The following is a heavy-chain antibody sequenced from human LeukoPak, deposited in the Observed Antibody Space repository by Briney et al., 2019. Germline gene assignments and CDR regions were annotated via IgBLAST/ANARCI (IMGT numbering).Heavy chain of an antibody. CDR2: ISFDGSSD. CDR3: ARDGDNALFKGGAYSLD. V-gene: IGHV3-30-3*01. J-gene: IGHJ1*01. D-gene: IGHD4-23*01. Sequence: GGSLRLSCTASAFTFSTNAIHWFRQAPGKGLEWMAVISFDGSSDTYAAPVEGRFTISRDNSKNTLYLQMKSLRNDDTAVYYCARDGDNALFKGGAYSLDWGQGVLVTVSS. CDR1: AFTFSTNA.